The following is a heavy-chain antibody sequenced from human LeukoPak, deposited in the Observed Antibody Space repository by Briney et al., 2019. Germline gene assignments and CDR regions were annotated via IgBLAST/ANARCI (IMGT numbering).Heavy chain of an antibody. CDR3: ARTHSSTDYYYYYMDV. V-gene: IGHV3-21*01. Sequence: PGGSLRLSCAASGFTFSSYSMNWVRQAPGKGLEWVSSISSSSNYIYYADSVKGRFTISRDNAKNSLYLQMNSLRAEDTAVYYCARTHSSTDYYYYYMDVWGKGTTVTVSS. CDR2: ISSSSNYI. D-gene: IGHD6-13*01. J-gene: IGHJ6*03. CDR1: GFTFSSYS.